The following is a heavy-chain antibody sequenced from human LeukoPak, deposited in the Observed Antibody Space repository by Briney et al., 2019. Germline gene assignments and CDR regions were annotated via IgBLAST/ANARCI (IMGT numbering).Heavy chain of an antibody. J-gene: IGHJ4*02. Sequence: GASVKVSCKASGGTFNSFGFSWVRQAPGQGLEWMGAIIPMFGTTNYAQKFEGRVTITTDESTSTAYMALSSLRSEDTAVYYCARFHYYDSSGYYNPYFDYWGRGTLVTVSS. D-gene: IGHD3-22*01. CDR1: GGTFNSFG. V-gene: IGHV1-69*05. CDR3: ARFHYYDSSGYYNPYFDY. CDR2: IIPMFGTT.